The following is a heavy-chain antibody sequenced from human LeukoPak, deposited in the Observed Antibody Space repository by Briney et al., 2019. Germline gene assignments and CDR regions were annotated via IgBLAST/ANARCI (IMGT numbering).Heavy chain of an antibody. CDR1: GGAISTYY. Sequence: SETLSLTCTVSGGAISTYYWSWIRQPPGKGLEWIGYIYYSGSTNYNPSLKSRVTISVDTSKNQFSLKLSSVTAADAAVYYCARTTTMVRGVIIDFDYWGQGTLVTVSS. CDR3: ARTTTMVRGVIIDFDY. J-gene: IGHJ4*02. V-gene: IGHV4-59*01. D-gene: IGHD3-10*01. CDR2: IYYSGST.